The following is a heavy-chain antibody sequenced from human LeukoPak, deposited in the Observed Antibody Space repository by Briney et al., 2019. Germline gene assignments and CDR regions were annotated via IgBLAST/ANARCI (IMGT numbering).Heavy chain of an antibody. CDR2: IYHSGST. D-gene: IGHD2/OR15-2a*01. CDR1: GGSIGSSNW. Sequence: SETLSLTCAVSGGSIGSSNWWSWVRQPPGKGLEWIGEIYHSGSTNSNPSLKSRVTISVNTSKNQFSLRLSSVTAADTAVYYCARDATFLARAFDIWGQGTLVTVSS. CDR3: ARDATFLARAFDI. J-gene: IGHJ3*02. V-gene: IGHV4-4*02.